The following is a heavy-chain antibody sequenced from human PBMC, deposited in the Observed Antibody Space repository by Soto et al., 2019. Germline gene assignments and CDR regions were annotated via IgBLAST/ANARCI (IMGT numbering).Heavy chain of an antibody. J-gene: IGHJ5*02. Sequence: PSETLSLTFTVSGGSISSGGYYWSWIRQHPGKGLEWIGYIYYSGSTYYNPSLKSRVTISVDTSKNQFSLKLSSVTAADTAVYYCARDAVLSSGYLNWFDPWGQGTLVTVSS. V-gene: IGHV4-31*03. CDR2: IYYSGST. D-gene: IGHD3-22*01. CDR1: GGSISSGGYY. CDR3: ARDAVLSSGYLNWFDP.